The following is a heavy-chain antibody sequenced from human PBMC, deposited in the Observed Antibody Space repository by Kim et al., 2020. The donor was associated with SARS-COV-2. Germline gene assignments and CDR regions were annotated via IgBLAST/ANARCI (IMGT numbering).Heavy chain of an antibody. CDR1: GGSISSGSYY. CDR2: IYTSGST. V-gene: IGHV4-61*02. D-gene: IGHD6-13*01. J-gene: IGHJ5*02. CDR3: ARASWEQQLVFGFNDWFDP. Sequence: SETLSLTCTVSGGSISSGSYYWSWIRQPAGKGLEWIGRIYTSGSTNYNPSLKSRVTISVDTSKNQFSLKLSSVTAADTAVYYCARASWEQQLVFGFNDWFDPWGQGTLVTVSS.